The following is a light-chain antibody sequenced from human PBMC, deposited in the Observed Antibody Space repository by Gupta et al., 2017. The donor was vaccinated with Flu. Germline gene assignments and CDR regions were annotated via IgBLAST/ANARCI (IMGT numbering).Light chain of an antibody. Sequence: QSALTQPASMSGSPGQSITISCTGTSSDIGNYNYVSWYQQHPGKTPKVMIYEVTYRPSGVSSRFSGSKPGNTASLTISGLQAEDEADYYCTSYTTSTTWVFGGGTKLTVL. CDR3: TSYTTSTTWV. V-gene: IGLV2-14*01. CDR1: SSDIGNYNY. CDR2: EVT. J-gene: IGLJ3*02.